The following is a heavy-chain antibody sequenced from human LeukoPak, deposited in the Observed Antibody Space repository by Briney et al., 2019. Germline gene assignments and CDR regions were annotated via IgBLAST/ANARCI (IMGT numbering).Heavy chain of an antibody. CDR3: ATYGDYPPLGYYYMDV. D-gene: IGHD4-17*01. J-gene: IGHJ6*03. CDR1: GFTFSDHY. Sequence: GGSLRLSCAASGFTFSDHYMDWVRQAPGKGLEWVGRSRNKANSYTTEYAASVKGRFTISRDDSKNSLYLKMNSLKTEDTAVYYCATYGDYPPLGYYYMDVWGKGTTVTVSS. V-gene: IGHV3-72*01. CDR2: SRNKANSYTT.